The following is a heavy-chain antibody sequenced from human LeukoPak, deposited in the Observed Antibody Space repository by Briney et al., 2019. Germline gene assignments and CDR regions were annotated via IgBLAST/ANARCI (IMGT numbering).Heavy chain of an antibody. CDR3: ASGRGFY. V-gene: IGHV3-53*01. Sequence: PGGSLRLSCAASGFTVNSSYMSRVRQAPGKGLEWVSLIYSGGSTNYPDSVRGRFTISRDNSKNTLYLQMNSLRVEDTAVYYCASGRGFYWGQGTLVTVSS. D-gene: IGHD1-26*01. J-gene: IGHJ4*02. CDR2: IYSGGST. CDR1: GFTVNSSY.